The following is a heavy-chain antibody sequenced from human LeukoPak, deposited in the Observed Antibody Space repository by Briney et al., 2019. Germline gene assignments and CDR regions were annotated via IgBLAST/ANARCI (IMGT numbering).Heavy chain of an antibody. CDR3: ARNENIVVVASATAFDY. V-gene: IGHV4-39*02. CDR1: GGSISSSSHF. D-gene: IGHD2-15*01. Sequence: SETLSLTCSVSGGSISSSSHFWGWIRQPPGKGLEWIGSIYYSGNTYYNPSLKSRVTMSIDTSENHFSLKVTSVTAADTAIYYCARNENIVVVASATAFDYWGQGTLVTVSS. CDR2: IYYSGNT. J-gene: IGHJ4*02.